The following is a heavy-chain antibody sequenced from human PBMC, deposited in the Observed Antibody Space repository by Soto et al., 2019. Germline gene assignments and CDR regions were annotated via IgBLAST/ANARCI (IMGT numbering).Heavy chain of an antibody. Sequence: QITLKESGPTLVKPTQTLTLTCTFSGFSLSTSGVGVGWIRQPPGKALEWLALIYWDDDKRYSPSLKSRLTLTKDTSKNQVVLTMTNMDPVDTATYYCAHMTSDDLTFDPWGQGTLVTVSS. V-gene: IGHV2-5*02. J-gene: IGHJ5*02. D-gene: IGHD3-3*01. CDR2: IYWDDDK. CDR3: AHMTSDDLTFDP. CDR1: GFSLSTSGVG.